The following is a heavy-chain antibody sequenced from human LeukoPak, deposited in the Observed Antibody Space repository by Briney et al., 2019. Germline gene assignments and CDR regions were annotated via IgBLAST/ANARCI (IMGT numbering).Heavy chain of an antibody. J-gene: IGHJ3*02. CDR2: MNPNSGNT. CDR1: GYTFTTYD. Sequence: ASVKVSCKASGYTFTTYDINWVRQATGQGPEWMGWMNPNSGNTGYAQKFQDRVTMTRNTSINTAYMELSSLRSEDSAVYYCARGQGGRAWAFDIWGQGTMVTVSS. V-gene: IGHV1-8*01. CDR3: ARGQGGRAWAFDI.